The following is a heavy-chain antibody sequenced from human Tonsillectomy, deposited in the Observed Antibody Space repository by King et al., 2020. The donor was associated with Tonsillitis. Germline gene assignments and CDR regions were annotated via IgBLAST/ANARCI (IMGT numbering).Heavy chain of an antibody. CDR1: GFTFSNYA. J-gene: IGHJ6*02. V-gene: IGHV3-23*04. Sequence: VQLVESGGGLVQPGGSLRLSCAASGFTFSNYAMSWVRQAPGKGLEWVSAISGSGGSPYYADSVKGRFAISRDNSKNTLYLQMNSLRAEDTAVYYCAKGGDCSSTSCYKCGIDVWGQGTPVTVSS. D-gene: IGHD2-2*02. CDR3: AKGGDCSSTSCYKCGIDV. CDR2: ISGSGGSP.